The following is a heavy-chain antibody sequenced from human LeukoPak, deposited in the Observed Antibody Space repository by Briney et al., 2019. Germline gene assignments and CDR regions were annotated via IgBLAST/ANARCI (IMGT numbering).Heavy chain of an antibody. Sequence: SETLSLTCAVSGGSIGINNWWSWVRQPPGKGLEWIGEIYYNGNTNYNPSLKSRVTISVDRSKNRFSLRLSSVTAADTAVYYCARDSEDSSGRSNFDYWGQGTLVTVSS. CDR2: IYYNGNT. CDR1: GGSIGINNW. J-gene: IGHJ4*02. CDR3: ARDSEDSSGRSNFDY. D-gene: IGHD3-22*01. V-gene: IGHV4-4*02.